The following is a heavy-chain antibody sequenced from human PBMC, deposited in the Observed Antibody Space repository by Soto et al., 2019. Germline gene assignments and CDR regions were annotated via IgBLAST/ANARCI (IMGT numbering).Heavy chain of an antibody. D-gene: IGHD3-3*01. V-gene: IGHV1-46*01. CDR1: GYTFTSYY. Sequence: PSVKVSCKASGYTFTSYYMHWVRQAPGQGLEWMGIINPSGGSTSYAQKFQGRVTMTRDTSTSTVYMELSSLRSEDTAVYYCARDYDFWSGYYYNWFDPWGQGTLVTVSS. CDR3: ARDYDFWSGYYYNWFDP. CDR2: INPSGGST. J-gene: IGHJ5*02.